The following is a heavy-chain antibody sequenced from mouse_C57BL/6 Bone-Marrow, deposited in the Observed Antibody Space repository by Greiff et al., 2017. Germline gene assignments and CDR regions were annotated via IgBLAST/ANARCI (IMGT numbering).Heavy chain of an antibody. J-gene: IGHJ2*01. Sequence: EVQLEESGGGLVKPGGSLKLSCAASGFTFSDYGMHWVRQAPEKGLEWVAYISSGSSTIYYADTVKGRFTFSRDNAKNTLFLQMTSLRSEDTAMYYCAREATVVPFDYWGQGTTLTVSS. D-gene: IGHD1-1*01. CDR3: AREATVVPFDY. V-gene: IGHV5-17*01. CDR1: GFTFSDYG. CDR2: ISSGSSTI.